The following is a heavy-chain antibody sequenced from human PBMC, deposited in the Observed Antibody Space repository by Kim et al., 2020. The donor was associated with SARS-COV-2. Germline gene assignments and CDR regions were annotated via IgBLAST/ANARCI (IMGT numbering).Heavy chain of an antibody. CDR3: ATPQGQLVPEYFQH. V-gene: IGHV1-69*13. CDR1: GGTFSSYA. D-gene: IGHD6-13*01. CDR2: IIPIFGTA. J-gene: IGHJ1*01. Sequence: ASVKVSCKASGGTFSSYAISWVRQAPGQGLEWMGGIIPIFGTANYAQKFQGRVTITADESTSTAYMELSSLRSEDTAVYYCATPQGQLVPEYFQHWGQGTLVTVSS.